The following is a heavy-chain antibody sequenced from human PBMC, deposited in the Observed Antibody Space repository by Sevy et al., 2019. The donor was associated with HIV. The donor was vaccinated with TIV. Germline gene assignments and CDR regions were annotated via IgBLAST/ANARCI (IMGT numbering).Heavy chain of an antibody. CDR1: GFNVNNYG. V-gene: IGHV3-30*02. CDR3: ARDHNTGWCNWFDP. J-gene: IGHJ5*02. CDR2: VPYDGSKS. Sequence: GGSLRLSCEVSGFNVNNYGMHWVRQAPGKGLEWVAMVPYDGSKSHYVDSVKGRFTISRDYSGNTLYRQMNNLRVEETAVYYCARDHNTGWCNWFDPWGQGTLVTVSS. D-gene: IGHD3-9*01.